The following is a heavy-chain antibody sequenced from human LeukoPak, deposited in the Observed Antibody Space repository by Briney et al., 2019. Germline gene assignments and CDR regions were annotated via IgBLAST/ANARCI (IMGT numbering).Heavy chain of an antibody. Sequence: GGSLRLSCAASGFTFSSYGMHWVRQAPGKGLEWVAVISYDGSNKYYADSVKGRFTISRDNSKNALYLQMNSLRAEDTAVYYCARGSGWYLVYYDYWGQGTLVTVSS. CDR1: GFTFSSYG. V-gene: IGHV3-30*03. CDR2: ISYDGSNK. J-gene: IGHJ4*02. CDR3: ARGSGWYLVYYDY. D-gene: IGHD6-19*01.